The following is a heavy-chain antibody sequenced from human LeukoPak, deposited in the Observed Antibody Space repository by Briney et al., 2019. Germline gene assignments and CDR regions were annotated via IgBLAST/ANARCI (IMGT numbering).Heavy chain of an antibody. J-gene: IGHJ4*02. CDR2: IWYDGSNK. V-gene: IGHV3-33*01. CDR3: ASGGCGGDRYSDFDY. CDR1: GFTFSSYG. D-gene: IGHD2-21*02. Sequence: GRSLRLSCAASGFTFSSYGMHWVRQAPGKGLEWVAVIWYDGSNKYYADSVKGRFTISRDNSKNTLYLQMNSLRAEDTAVYYCASGGCGGDRYSDFDYWGQGTLVTVSS.